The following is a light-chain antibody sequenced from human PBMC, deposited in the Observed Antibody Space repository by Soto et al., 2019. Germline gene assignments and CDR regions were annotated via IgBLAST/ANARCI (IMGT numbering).Light chain of an antibody. Sequence: QSALTQPASVSGSPGQSITISCTGTNSDVGGYNYVSWYQQHPGKVPKLMISEVSNRPSGVSNRFSGSKSGNTASLTISGLQAEDEADYYCQVWDSSTAVFGTGTKLTVL. CDR1: NSDVGGYNY. V-gene: IGLV2-14*01. CDR3: QVWDSSTAV. CDR2: EVS. J-gene: IGLJ1*01.